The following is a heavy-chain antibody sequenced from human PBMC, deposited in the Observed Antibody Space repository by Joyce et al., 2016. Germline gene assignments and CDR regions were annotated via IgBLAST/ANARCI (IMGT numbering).Heavy chain of an antibody. Sequence: QVQLQESGPRLVKPSETLSLTCGVSGFSFDLHSFWGWIRQPPGKGLEWIGNVYLHGITHSTPSLKSRVTISMDTSKNQFSLNLNSLTAADTAVYFCARRPYNVHTPLGSDWYFDLWGRGTLVTVSS. CDR1: GFSFDLHSF. D-gene: IGHD5-18*01. CDR2: VYLHGIT. J-gene: IGHJ2*01. V-gene: IGHV4-38-2*01. CDR3: ARRPYNVHTPLGSDWYFDL.